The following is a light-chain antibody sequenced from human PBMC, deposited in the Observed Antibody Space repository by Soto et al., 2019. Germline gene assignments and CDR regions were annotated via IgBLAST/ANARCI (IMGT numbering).Light chain of an antibody. Sequence: TPSSVFASGAHTFTTTFRASQGIRNDLGWYQQKPGKAHKRLIYAASSLQSGIPSRFSGSGSGTEFTLTISSLQPEDFATYYCLQHNSSTWTFGQGTKVDIK. V-gene: IGKV1-17*01. CDR3: LQHNSSTWT. CDR2: AAS. J-gene: IGKJ1*01. CDR1: QGIRND.